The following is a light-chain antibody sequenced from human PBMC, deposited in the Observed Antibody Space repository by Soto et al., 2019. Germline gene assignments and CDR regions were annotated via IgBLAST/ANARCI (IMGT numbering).Light chain of an antibody. CDR1: SSDVGGYNF. J-gene: IGLJ2*01. CDR3: SSFRNINTWDVV. CDR2: EVS. Sequence: ALTQPASVSGSPGQSITISCTGTSSDVGGYNFVSWYLQHPGKAPKLILYEVSDRHSGVSNRFSGSKSGNTASLTISGLQAEDEADYSCSSFRNINTWDVVLGGGTK. V-gene: IGLV2-14*01.